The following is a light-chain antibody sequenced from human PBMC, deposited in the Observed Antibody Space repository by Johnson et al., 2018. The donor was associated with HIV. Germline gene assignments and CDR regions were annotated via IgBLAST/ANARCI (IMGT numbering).Light chain of an antibody. CDR3: GTWDSSLTSYV. CDR2: DNN. J-gene: IGLJ1*01. Sequence: QSVLTQPPSMSAAPGQKVTISCSGSTSNIGKSYVSWYQQLPGTAPKLLIYDNNRRPSGIPDRFSGSKSGTSATLGITGLQTGDEADYYCGTWDSSLTSYVFGAGTKVTVL. V-gene: IGLV1-51*01. CDR1: TSNIGKSY.